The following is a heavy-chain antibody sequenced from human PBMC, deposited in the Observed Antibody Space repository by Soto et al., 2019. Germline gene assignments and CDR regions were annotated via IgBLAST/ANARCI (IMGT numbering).Heavy chain of an antibody. V-gene: IGHV4-34*01. J-gene: IGHJ4*02. CDR2: STHSGRS. CDR3: ARAGYSRGTYYSDY. D-gene: IGHD2-21*01. Sequence: SETLSLTCAVYGGSFSDFYWSWIRQPPGKGLEWIGESTHSGRSNYNPSLKSRVTISVDTSKNQFSLKLSSVTAADTAVYYCARAGYSRGTYYSDYWGQGNLVTVSS. CDR1: GGSFSDFY.